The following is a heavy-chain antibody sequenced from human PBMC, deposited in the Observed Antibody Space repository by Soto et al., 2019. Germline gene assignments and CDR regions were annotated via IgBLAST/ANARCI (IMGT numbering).Heavy chain of an antibody. CDR2: INPRGGST. V-gene: IGHV1-46*01. D-gene: IGHD6-19*01. CDR3: ARALAVAGPAHFDS. J-gene: IGHJ4*02. Sequence: GASVKVSCMASGYSFTNSAIHWLRQAPGQGLEWMGMINPRGGSTSYAQKFQGRVTMTRDTSTSTVYMELSSLRSEDTAVYYCARALAVAGPAHFDSWGQGTLVTVSS. CDR1: GYSFTNSA.